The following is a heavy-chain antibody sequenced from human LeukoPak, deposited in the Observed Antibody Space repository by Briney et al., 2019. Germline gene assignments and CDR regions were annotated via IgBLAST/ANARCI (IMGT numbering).Heavy chain of an antibody. D-gene: IGHD2-2*01. CDR2: IIHSGST. J-gene: IGHJ1*01. Sequence: SETLSLTCAVYGGSFSGYYWSWIRQPPGKGLEWIGEIIHSGSTNYNPSLKSRVTISVDTSKNQFSLTLSSVTAADTAVYYCARGGHCSSTSCSVDRAEYFQHWGQGTLVTVSS. V-gene: IGHV4-34*01. CDR1: GGSFSGYY. CDR3: ARGGHCSSTSCSVDRAEYFQH.